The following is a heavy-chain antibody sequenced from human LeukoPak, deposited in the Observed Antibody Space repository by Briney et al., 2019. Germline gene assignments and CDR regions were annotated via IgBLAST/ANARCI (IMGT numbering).Heavy chain of an antibody. V-gene: IGHV3-49*03. CDR1: GFTLGDYA. CDR3: TRGRLRLDY. J-gene: IGHJ4*02. Sequence: GGSLRLSCTASGFTLGDYAMSWFRQAPGKGLEWVGFIRSKAYGGTTEYAASVKGRFTISRDDSKSIAYLQMNSLKTEDTAVYYCTRGRLRLDYWGQGTLVTVSS. D-gene: IGHD2-15*01. CDR2: IRSKAYGGTT.